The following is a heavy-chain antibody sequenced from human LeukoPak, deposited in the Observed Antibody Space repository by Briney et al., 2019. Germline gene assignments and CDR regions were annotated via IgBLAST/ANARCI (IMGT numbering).Heavy chain of an antibody. Sequence: GASVKVSCKVSGYTLTELSVHWVRQAPGKGLEWMGGFDPEDGETIYAQKFQGRVTMTEDTSTDTAYMELSSLRSEDTAVYYCATDILNLAGDGYWGQGTLVTVSS. CDR2: FDPEDGET. D-gene: IGHD3-9*01. V-gene: IGHV1-24*01. CDR1: GYTLTELS. J-gene: IGHJ4*02. CDR3: ATDILNLAGDGY.